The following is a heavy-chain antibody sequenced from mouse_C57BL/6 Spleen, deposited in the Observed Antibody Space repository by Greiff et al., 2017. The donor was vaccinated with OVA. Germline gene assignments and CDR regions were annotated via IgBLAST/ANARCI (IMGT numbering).Heavy chain of an antibody. V-gene: IGHV1-52*01. CDR3: ASWGGTGYFDV. Sequence: QVQLQQPGAELVRPGSSVKLSCKASGYTFTSYWMHWVKQRPIQGLEWIGNIDPSDSETHYNQKFKDKATLTVDKSSSTAYMQLSSLTSEDSAVYYCASWGGTGYFDVWGTGTTVTVSS. CDR2: IDPSDSET. J-gene: IGHJ1*03. CDR1: GYTFTSYW. D-gene: IGHD4-1*01.